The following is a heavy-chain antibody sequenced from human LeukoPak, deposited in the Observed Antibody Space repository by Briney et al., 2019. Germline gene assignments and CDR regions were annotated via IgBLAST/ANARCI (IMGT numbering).Heavy chain of an antibody. CDR1: GGAPTIYY. CDR2: IYTSVST. V-gene: IGHV4-4*07. D-gene: IGHD1-26*01. J-gene: IGHJ4*02. Sequence: PSQTLSLTCTVSGGAPTIYYWSSIRQPARKGLEWIGRIYTSVSTNYNPSLKSRVTMSVDTSKNQFSLKLSSVTAADTAVYYCARESTAFGATHYIVYYFDYWGQGTLVTVSS. CDR3: ARESTAFGATHYIVYYFDY.